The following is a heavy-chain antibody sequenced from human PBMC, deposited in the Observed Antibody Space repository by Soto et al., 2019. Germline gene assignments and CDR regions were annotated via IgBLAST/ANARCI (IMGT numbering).Heavy chain of an antibody. CDR1: GFTFSSYG. Sequence: GGSLRLSCAASGFTFSSYGMHWVRQAPGKGLEWVAVIWYDGSNKYYADSVKGRFTISRDNSKNTLYLQMNSLRAEDTAVYYCARDRGLAGYCTNGVCYKSVYYYYGMDVWGQGTTVTVSS. V-gene: IGHV3-33*01. CDR3: ARDRGLAGYCTNGVCYKSVYYYYGMDV. D-gene: IGHD2-8*01. CDR2: IWYDGSNK. J-gene: IGHJ6*02.